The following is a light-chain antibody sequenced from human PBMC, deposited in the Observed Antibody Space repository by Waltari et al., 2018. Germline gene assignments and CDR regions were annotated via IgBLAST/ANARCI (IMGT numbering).Light chain of an antibody. V-gene: IGKV1-5*03. CDR3: QQYNHYPWT. CDR2: KTS. CDR1: QSISDW. J-gene: IGKJ1*01. Sequence: IQMTQSPSTLSASVGDRVTITCRASQSISDWLAWYQQKPGKAPKLLMYKTSTLQGGVPSRFSGGGSDTEFTLPISSLQPDDFATYYCQQYNHYPWTFGPGTKVEVK.